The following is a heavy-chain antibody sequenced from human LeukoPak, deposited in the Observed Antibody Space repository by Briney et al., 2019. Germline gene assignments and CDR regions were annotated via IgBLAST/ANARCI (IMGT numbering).Heavy chain of an antibody. Sequence: SETLSLTCTVSGGSISSSSYYWGWIRQPPGTGLEWIGSIYYSGSTYYSPSLMSRVTISVDTSKNQFSLNLSSVTAADTAVYFCARAPHFFDTSGSRYYFDYWGQGALVTVSS. CDR1: GGSISSSSYY. J-gene: IGHJ4*02. CDR3: ARAPHFFDTSGSRYYFDY. V-gene: IGHV4-39*07. D-gene: IGHD3-22*01. CDR2: IYYSGST.